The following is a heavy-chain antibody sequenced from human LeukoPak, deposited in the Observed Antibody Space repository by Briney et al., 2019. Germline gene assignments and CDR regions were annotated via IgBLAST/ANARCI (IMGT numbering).Heavy chain of an antibody. J-gene: IGHJ5*02. CDR3: ARVWIQLWLPNWFDP. D-gene: IGHD5-18*01. CDR1: GGSLSGYY. Sequence: SETLSLTCAVYGGSLSGYYWSWIRQPPGKGLEWLGEINHSGSTNYNPSLKSRVTISVDTSRSQFSLKLTSVTAADTAVYYCARVWIQLWLPNWFDPWGQGTLVTVSS. CDR2: INHSGST. V-gene: IGHV4-34*01.